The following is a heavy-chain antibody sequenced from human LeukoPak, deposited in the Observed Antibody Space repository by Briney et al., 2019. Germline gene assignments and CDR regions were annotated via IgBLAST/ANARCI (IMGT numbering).Heavy chain of an antibody. CDR1: GFTFSSYG. V-gene: IGHV3-33*06. J-gene: IGHJ4*02. CDR3: AKDVERGFDYTNSLDY. Sequence: GGSRRLSCAASGFTFSSYGMHWVRQAPGKGLEGVAVIWYDGSNKYYADSVKGRFTISRDNSKNTLYLQMNSLRAEDTAVYYCAKDVERGFDYTNSLDYWGQGTLVTVSS. CDR2: IWYDGSNK. D-gene: IGHD4-11*01.